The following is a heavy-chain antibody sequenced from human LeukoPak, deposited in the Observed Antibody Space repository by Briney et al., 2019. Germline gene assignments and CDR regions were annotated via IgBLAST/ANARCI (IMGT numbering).Heavy chain of an antibody. CDR3: ARVGSDSSGYYLGTLDY. V-gene: IGHV4-31*03. CDR2: IYYSGST. J-gene: IGHJ4*02. Sequence: SETLSLTCTVSGASISRGGYYWSWIRQYPGKGLEWIGHIYYSGSTNYNPSLKSRVTISVDKSKNQFSLKLSSVTAADTAVYYCARVGSDSSGYYLGTLDYWGQGTLVTVSS. CDR1: GASISRGGYY. D-gene: IGHD3-22*01.